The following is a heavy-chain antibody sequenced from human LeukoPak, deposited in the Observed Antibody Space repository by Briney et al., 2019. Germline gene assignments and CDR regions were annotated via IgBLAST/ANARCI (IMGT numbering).Heavy chain of an antibody. CDR2: ISYDGSNK. CDR3: ARGVGYYDSSGGYYFDY. D-gene: IGHD3-22*01. Sequence: PGGSLRLSCAASGFTSSSYAMHWVRQAPGKGLEWVAVISYDGSNKYYADSVKGRFTISRDNSKNTLYLQMNSLRAEDTAVYYCARGVGYYDSSGGYYFDYWGQGTLVTVSS. CDR1: GFTSSSYA. J-gene: IGHJ4*02. V-gene: IGHV3-30-3*01.